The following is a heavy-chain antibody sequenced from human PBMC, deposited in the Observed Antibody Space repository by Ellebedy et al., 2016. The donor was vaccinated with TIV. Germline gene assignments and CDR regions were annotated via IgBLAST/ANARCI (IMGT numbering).Heavy chain of an antibody. J-gene: IGHJ5*02. CDR1: GGSIRSSF. CDR3: AREDYDILSGNNNWFDP. CDR2: ISYSVST. Sequence: PSETLSLTCTVTGGSIRSSFWNWIRQPPGKGLEWFGYISYSVSTNYNPSLKSRVSISIDTSKNQFSLRLSSVTAADTAVYYCAREDYDILSGNNNWFDPWGQGTLVTVSS. D-gene: IGHD3-9*01. V-gene: IGHV4-59*01.